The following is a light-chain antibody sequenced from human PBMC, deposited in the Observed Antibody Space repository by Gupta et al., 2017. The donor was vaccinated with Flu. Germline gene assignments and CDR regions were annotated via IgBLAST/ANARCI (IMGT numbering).Light chain of an antibody. V-gene: IGLV1-40*01. CDR3: QSSDSSLSGSKV. CDR2: GNT. CDR1: GSNIGSGYD. J-gene: IGLJ1*01. Sequence: QSVLTQPPSVSGAPGQRVSISCTGSGSNIGSGYDVHWYQQLPGTAPKLLIYGNTNRPSGVPDRFSGSKSGTSASLAITGLQAEDEADYYCQSSDSSLSGSKVFGTGTKVTV.